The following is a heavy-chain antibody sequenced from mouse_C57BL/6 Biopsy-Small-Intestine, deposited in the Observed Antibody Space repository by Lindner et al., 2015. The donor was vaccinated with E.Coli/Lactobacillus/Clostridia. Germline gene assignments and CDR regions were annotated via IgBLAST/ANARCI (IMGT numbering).Heavy chain of an antibody. CDR3: ARCYGSPYFDY. J-gene: IGHJ2*01. V-gene: IGHV1-9*01. CDR2: ILPGSGST. CDR1: GYTFTGYW. Sequence: VQLQESGAELMKPGASVKLSCKATGYTFTGYWIEWVKQRPGHGLEWIGEILPGSGSTNYNEKFKGKATLTADKSSSTAYMQLSSLTSEDSAVYFCARCYGSPYFDYWGQGTTLTVSS. D-gene: IGHD1-1*01.